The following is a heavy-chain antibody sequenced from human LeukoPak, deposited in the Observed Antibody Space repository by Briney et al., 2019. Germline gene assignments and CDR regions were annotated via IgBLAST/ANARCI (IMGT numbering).Heavy chain of an antibody. D-gene: IGHD3-3*01. J-gene: IGHJ4*02. CDR1: GGSISSGTYY. V-gene: IGHV4-39*01. CDR3: ASYDFWSGYTYDH. Sequence: KPSETLSLTCTVSGGSISSGTYYWGWIRQPPGKGLEWIGSIYNSGSTYYNPSLKSRVTISVDTSKNQFPLKLSSVTAADTAVYYCASYDFWSGYTYDHWGQGTLVTVSS. CDR2: IYNSGST.